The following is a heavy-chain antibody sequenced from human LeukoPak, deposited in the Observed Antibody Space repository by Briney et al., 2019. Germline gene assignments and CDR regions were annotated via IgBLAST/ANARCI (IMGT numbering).Heavy chain of an antibody. J-gene: IGHJ5*02. V-gene: IGHV1-46*01. CDR1: GYTFSNYY. D-gene: IGHD2-2*01. CDR2: INPSGGST. CDR3: ARARGEVVPAAEGFDP. Sequence: ASVKVSCKASGYTFSNYYVHWVRQAPGQGLEWMGVINPSGGSTNYAQKFQGRVTMTRDTSTSTAYMELSRLRSDDTAVYYCARARGEVVPAAEGFDPWGQGTLVTVSS.